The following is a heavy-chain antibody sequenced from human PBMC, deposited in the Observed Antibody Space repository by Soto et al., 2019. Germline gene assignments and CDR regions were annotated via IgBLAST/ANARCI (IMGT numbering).Heavy chain of an antibody. V-gene: IGHV4-59*01. CDR3: ARVLRYGYSYGSGSYHDY. D-gene: IGHD3-10*01. CDR2: IYYSGST. CDR1: GGSISSYY. J-gene: IGHJ4*02. Sequence: PLQPMSLTCTVCGGSISSYYWSWIRQPPGEGLEWIGYIYYSGSTNYNPSLKSRVTISVDTSKNQFSLKLSSVTAADTAVYYCARVLRYGYSYGSGSYHDYWGQGTLVTVSS.